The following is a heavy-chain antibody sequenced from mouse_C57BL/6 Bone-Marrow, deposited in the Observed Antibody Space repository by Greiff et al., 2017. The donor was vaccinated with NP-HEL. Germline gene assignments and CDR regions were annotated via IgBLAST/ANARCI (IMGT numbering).Heavy chain of an antibody. Sequence: EVKLQESGPGLVKPSQTVFLTCTVTGISITTGNYRWSWIRQFPGNKLEWIGYIYYSGTITFNPSLTTRTTITRDTPKNQFFLEMNSLTAEDTATYYCARGGGKEVYFDYWGQGTTLTVSS. CDR3: ARGGGKEVYFDY. CDR2: IYYSGTI. CDR1: GISITTGNYR. J-gene: IGHJ2*01. D-gene: IGHD1-3*01. V-gene: IGHV3-5*01.